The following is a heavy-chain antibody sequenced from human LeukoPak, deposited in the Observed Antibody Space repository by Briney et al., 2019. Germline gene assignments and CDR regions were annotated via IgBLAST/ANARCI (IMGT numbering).Heavy chain of an antibody. D-gene: IGHD2-21*02. CDR1: GFTFSNYA. J-gene: IGHJ3*02. CDR3: AKEYCGGDCLDAFDI. CDR2: ISGSGDAT. Sequence: GGSLRLSCLASGFTFSNYAMNWVRQAPGKGLEWVSAISGSGDATYYADSVEGRFTISRDNSKNTLYLQMNSLRAEDTAVYYCAKEYCGGDCLDAFDIWGQGTMVTVSS. V-gene: IGHV3-23*01.